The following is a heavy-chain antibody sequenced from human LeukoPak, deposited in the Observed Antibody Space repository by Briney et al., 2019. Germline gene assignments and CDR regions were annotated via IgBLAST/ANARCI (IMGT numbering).Heavy chain of an antibody. D-gene: IGHD6-13*01. Sequence: PGGSLRLSCAGSGFTFSVYAMSWVRQAPGKGLEWVSAISGSGDNTYFADSVKGRFTISRDNSKNTVPLQMNSLRAEDTAVYYCARDGGNSWDYWGQGTLVTVSS. CDR3: ARDGGNSWDY. V-gene: IGHV3-23*01. CDR2: ISGSGDNT. CDR1: GFTFSVYA. J-gene: IGHJ4*02.